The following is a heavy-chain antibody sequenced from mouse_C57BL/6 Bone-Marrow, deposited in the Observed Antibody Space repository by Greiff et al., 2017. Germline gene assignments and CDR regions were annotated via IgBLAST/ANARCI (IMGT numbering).Heavy chain of an antibody. CDR3: ARSAYYSNSYYAMDY. D-gene: IGHD2-5*01. Sequence: EVQLQQSGPELVKPGASVKISCKASGYTFTDYYMNWVKQSHGKSLEWIGDINPNNGGTSYNQKFKGKATLTVDKSSSTAYMELRSLTSEDSAVYYCARSAYYSNSYYAMDYWGQGTSVTVSS. CDR1: GYTFTDYY. CDR2: INPNNGGT. V-gene: IGHV1-26*01. J-gene: IGHJ4*01.